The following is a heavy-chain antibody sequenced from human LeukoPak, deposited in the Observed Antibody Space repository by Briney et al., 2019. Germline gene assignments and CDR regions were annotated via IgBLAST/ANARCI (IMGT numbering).Heavy chain of an antibody. J-gene: IGHJ4*02. CDR3: ARTTSYGGHDY. CDR2: IYYSGST. CDR1: GGSISSYY. D-gene: IGHD4-23*01. V-gene: IGHV4-59*01. Sequence: SETLFLTCTVSGGSISSYYWSWIRQPPGKGLEWIGYIYYSGSTNYNPSLKSRVTISVDTSKNQFSLKLSSVTAADTAVYYCARTTSYGGHDYWGQGTLVTVSS.